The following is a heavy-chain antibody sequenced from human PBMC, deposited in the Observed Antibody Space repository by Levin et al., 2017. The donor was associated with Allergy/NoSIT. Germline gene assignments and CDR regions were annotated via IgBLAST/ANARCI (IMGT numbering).Heavy chain of an antibody. J-gene: IGHJ2*01. Sequence: GESLKISCAASGFSFSTHAMHWVRQAPGKGLEWVAVISHDGSIKFSADSVKGRFTISRDNSENTLYLQMSGLRADDTAVYYCVRDPTWGLNANWYFDLWGRGALVTVSS. V-gene: IGHV3-30-3*01. CDR3: VRDPTWGLNANWYFDL. D-gene: IGHD3-16*01. CDR1: GFSFSTHA. CDR2: ISHDGSIK.